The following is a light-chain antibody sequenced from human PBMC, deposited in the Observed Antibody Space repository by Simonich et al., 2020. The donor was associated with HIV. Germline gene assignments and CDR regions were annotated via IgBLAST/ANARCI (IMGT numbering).Light chain of an antibody. CDR1: SNDVGSYNY. CDR3: CSYTSSTTYVL. J-gene: IGLJ2*01. Sequence: QSALTQPRSVSGSPGQSVTISCTGTSNDVGSYNYVSWYQQHPGKAPKLMIYDVRKRPSLVPDRFSGSKSGNTASLTISGLQAEDEGDYYCCSYTSSTTYVLFGGGTKLTVL. V-gene: IGLV2-11*01. CDR2: DVR.